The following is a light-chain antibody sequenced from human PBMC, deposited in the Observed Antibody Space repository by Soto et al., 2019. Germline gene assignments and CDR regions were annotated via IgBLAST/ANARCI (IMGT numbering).Light chain of an antibody. J-gene: IGKJ1*01. V-gene: IGKV3-20*01. CDR1: QSVGSDY. Sequence: EIVLTQSPGTLSLSPGERATLSCRASQSVGSDYLGWYQQKPGQAPRLLIFAASQRAAGIPDRFSGSGSGSDFTLTISRLEPEDFAVYFCQQYGTSPWTFGQGTKVEIK. CDR2: AAS. CDR3: QQYGTSPWT.